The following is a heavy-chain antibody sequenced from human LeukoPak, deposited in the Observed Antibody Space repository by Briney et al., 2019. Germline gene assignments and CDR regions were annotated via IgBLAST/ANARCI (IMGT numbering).Heavy chain of an antibody. CDR3: ARDRGPDMVRGVPDHYYYYYMDV. CDR2: IIPIFGTA. CDR1: GGTFSSYA. Sequence: SVKVSCKASGGTFSSYAISWVRQAPGQGLEWMGRIIPIFGTANYAQKFQGRVTITADESTSTAYMELSSLRSEDTAVYYCARDRGPDMVRGVPDHYYYYYMDVWGKGTTVTVSS. D-gene: IGHD3-10*01. V-gene: IGHV1-69*13. J-gene: IGHJ6*03.